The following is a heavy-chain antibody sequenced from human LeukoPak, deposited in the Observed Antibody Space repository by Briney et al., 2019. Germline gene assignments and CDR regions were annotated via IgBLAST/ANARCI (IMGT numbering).Heavy chain of an antibody. Sequence: GGSLRLSCAASGFTFSSYSMNWVRQAPGKGLEWVSSISSSSSYIYYADSVKGRFTISRDNAKNSLYLQMNSLRAEDTAVYYCARDGVPTVTTLSFDPWGQGTLVTVSS. CDR1: GFTFSSYS. J-gene: IGHJ5*02. CDR2: ISSSSSYI. V-gene: IGHV3-21*04. D-gene: IGHD4-17*01. CDR3: ARDGVPTVTTLSFDP.